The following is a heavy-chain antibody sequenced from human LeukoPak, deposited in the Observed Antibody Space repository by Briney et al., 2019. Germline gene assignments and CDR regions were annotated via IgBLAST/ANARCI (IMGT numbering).Heavy chain of an antibody. CDR1: GGSISSSSYY. J-gene: IGHJ5*02. CDR2: IYYSGST. D-gene: IGHD6-13*01. V-gene: IGHV4-39*01. Sequence: NPSETLSLTSTVSGGSISSSSYYWGWIRQPPGKGLEWIGSIYYSGSTYYNPSLKSRVTISVDTSKNQFSLKLSSVTAADTAVYYCARHSRIAAAGRAFNWFDPWGQGTLVTVSS. CDR3: ARHSRIAAAGRAFNWFDP.